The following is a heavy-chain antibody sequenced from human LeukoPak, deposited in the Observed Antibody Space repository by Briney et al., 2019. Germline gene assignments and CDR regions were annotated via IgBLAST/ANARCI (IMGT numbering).Heavy chain of an antibody. J-gene: IGHJ4*02. D-gene: IGHD3-10*01. Sequence: GGSLRLSCAASGFTFSNCNMNWVRLAPGKGLEWVSGISGSGGNTYYADSVKGRFTISRDNSKNTLFLQMNSLRAEDTAVYYCAKADSITLVRGVVKFDFWGQGTLVTVSS. CDR2: ISGSGGNT. CDR1: GFTFSNCN. V-gene: IGHV3-23*01. CDR3: AKADSITLVRGVVKFDF.